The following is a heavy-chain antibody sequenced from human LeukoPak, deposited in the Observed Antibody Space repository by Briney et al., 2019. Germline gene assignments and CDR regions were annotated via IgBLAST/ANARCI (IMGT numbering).Heavy chain of an antibody. V-gene: IGHV1-24*01. CDR3: ATDRDYGGYFDY. CDR2: FDPEDGET. Sequence: ASVKVSCKVSGYTLTELSMHWVRQAPGKGLEWMGGFDPEDGETIYAQKFQGRVTMTEDTSTDTAYMELSSLRSEDTAVYYCATDRDYGGYFDYWGQGTLVTVSS. J-gene: IGHJ4*02. D-gene: IGHD4-23*01. CDR1: GYTLTELS.